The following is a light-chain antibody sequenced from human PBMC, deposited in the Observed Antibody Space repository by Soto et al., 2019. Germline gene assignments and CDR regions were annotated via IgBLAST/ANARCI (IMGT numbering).Light chain of an antibody. CDR3: QQYNNWLFT. Sequence: EIVMTQSPATLSVSPGERVTFSCRASQSVSGNLAWYQQKPGQAPRLLIYGASTRATGIPARFSGSGSGTEFTLTISSLQSEDLAVYYCQQYNNWLFTFGGGTRVEIK. V-gene: IGKV3-15*01. CDR2: GAS. CDR1: QSVSGN. J-gene: IGKJ4*01.